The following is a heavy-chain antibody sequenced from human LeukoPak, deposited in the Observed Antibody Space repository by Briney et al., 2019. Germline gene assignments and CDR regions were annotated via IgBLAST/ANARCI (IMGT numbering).Heavy chain of an antibody. CDR1: GFALSSYN. V-gene: IGHV3-48*02. Sequence: PGGSLRLSCTASGFALSSYNMNWVRQAPGKGLEWLSYISTSSSVIYQADSVKGRFSISRDNAKNSLYLQMNSLRDEDSAVYYCASLKVLWPPIYFDSWGHGTLVTVSS. CDR3: ASLKVLWPPIYFDS. CDR2: ISTSSSVI. D-gene: IGHD2/OR15-2a*01. J-gene: IGHJ4*01.